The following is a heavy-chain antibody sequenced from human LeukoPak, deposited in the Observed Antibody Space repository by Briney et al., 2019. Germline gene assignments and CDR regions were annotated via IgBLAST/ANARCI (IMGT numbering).Heavy chain of an antibody. CDR2: IYTSGCT. V-gene: IGHV4-61*02. Sequence: SQTLSLTCTVSGGSISSGSYYWSWIRQPAGKGLEWIGRIYTSGCTNYNPSLKSRVTISVDTSKSQFSLKLSSVTAADTAVYYCARIIVSGYSYGELDYWGQGTLVTVSS. CDR3: ARIIVSGYSYGELDY. CDR1: GGSISSGSYY. D-gene: IGHD5-18*01. J-gene: IGHJ4*02.